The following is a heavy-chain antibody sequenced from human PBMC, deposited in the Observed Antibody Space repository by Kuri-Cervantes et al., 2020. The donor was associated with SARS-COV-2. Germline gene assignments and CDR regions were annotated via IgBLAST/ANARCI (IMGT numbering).Heavy chain of an antibody. D-gene: IGHD4-17*01. CDR1: GGSFSGYY. CDR3: ARLSTVTDNYGMDV. V-gene: IGHV4-34*01. J-gene: IGHJ6*02. Sequence: SETLSLTCAVYGGSFSGYYWSWIRQPPGKGLEWIGEINHSGSTNYNPSPKSRVTISVDTSRNQFSLKLSSVTAADTAVYYCARLSTVTDNYGMDVWGRGTTVTVSS. CDR2: INHSGST.